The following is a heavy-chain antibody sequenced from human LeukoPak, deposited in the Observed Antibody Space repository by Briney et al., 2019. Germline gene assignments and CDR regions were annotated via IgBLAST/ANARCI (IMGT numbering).Heavy chain of an antibody. CDR2: INTNTGDP. Sequence: GASVKVSCKASGYTLTYYAMNWVRQAPGQGLEWMGWINTNTGDPTYAQDFTGRFVFSLDTSVSTAYLQISSLQAEDTAVYYCARGRGVVGVTYYDGMDVWGQGTTVTVSS. D-gene: IGHD3-3*01. CDR1: GYTLTYYA. V-gene: IGHV7-4-1*02. J-gene: IGHJ6*02. CDR3: ARGRGVVGVTYYDGMDV.